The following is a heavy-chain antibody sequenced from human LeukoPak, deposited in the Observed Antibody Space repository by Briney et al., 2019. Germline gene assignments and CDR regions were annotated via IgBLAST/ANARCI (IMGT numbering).Heavy chain of an antibody. D-gene: IGHD6-13*01. V-gene: IGHV3-15*01. J-gene: IGHJ4*02. Sequence: KTGGSLRLSCAASGFTFTNAWMSWVRQAPGTGLEWVGRIKSKTDGGTTDYAAPVKNRFIISRDDSEKTLYLQMNSLKTEDTAVYYCGTAYWAAAATEFRYFDYWGQGTLVTVSS. CDR1: GFTFTNAW. CDR2: IKSKTDGGTT. CDR3: GTAYWAAAATEFRYFDY.